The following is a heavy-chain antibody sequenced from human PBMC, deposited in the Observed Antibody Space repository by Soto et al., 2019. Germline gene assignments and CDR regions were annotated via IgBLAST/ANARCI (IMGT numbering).Heavy chain of an antibody. J-gene: IGHJ4*02. V-gene: IGHV3-49*03. CDR2: IRSKAYGGTT. CDR1: GFTFSDYT. CDR3: TRDGRYSGYPPPAF. D-gene: IGHD5-12*01. Sequence: GGSLRLSCTASGFTFSDYTMSWFRQAPGKGLEWVGFIRSKAYGGTTEHAASVKGRFTISRDDSKSIAYLQMNSLKAEDTAVYHCTRDGRYSGYPPPAFWGQGTLVTVSS.